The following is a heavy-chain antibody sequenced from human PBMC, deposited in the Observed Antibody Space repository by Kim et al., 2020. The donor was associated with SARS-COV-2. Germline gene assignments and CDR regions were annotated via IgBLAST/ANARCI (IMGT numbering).Heavy chain of an antibody. D-gene: IGHD3-22*01. CDR3: ARGGDSSGYYLHNVDY. V-gene: IGHV3-48*02. J-gene: IGHJ4*02. CDR1: GFTFSSYS. CDR2: ISSSSSTI. Sequence: GGSLRLSCAASGFTFSSYSMNWVRQAPGKGLEWVSYISSSSSTIYYADSVKGRFTISRDNAKNSLYLQMTSLRDEDTAVYYCARGGDSSGYYLHNVDYWGEATVVSAPS.